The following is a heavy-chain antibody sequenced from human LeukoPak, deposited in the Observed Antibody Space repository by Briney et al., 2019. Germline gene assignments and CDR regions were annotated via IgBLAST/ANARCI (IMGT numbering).Heavy chain of an antibody. CDR1: GFTFNNYA. CDR2: ITGSSGGT. J-gene: IGHJ5*02. CDR3: AKDRFGYSVGWFFDP. D-gene: IGHD6-19*01. Sequence: GGSLRLSCAASGFTFNNYAMNWVRQAPGKGLEWVSGITGSSGGTYYEDSVKGRFTISRDSSKNTLYLQMKSLRVEDTAVYYCAKDRFGYSVGWFFDPWGQGTLVTVSS. V-gene: IGHV3-23*01.